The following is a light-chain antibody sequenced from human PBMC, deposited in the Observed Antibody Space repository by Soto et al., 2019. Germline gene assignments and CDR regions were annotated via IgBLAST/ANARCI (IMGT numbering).Light chain of an antibody. V-gene: IGLV2-14*01. CDR2: EVS. CDR3: SSYTSSSIRYV. Sequence: QSALTQPASVSGSPGQSITISCTGTSSDVGGYNYVSWYQQHPGKAPKLMIYEVSNRPSGVSNRFSGSKSGNTASLTISGLQAEDEADYYSSSYTSSSIRYVFGTGTKLTVL. CDR1: SSDVGGYNY. J-gene: IGLJ1*01.